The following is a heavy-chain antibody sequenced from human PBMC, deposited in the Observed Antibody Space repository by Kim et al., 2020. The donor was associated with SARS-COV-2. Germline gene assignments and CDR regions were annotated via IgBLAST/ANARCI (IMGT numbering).Heavy chain of an antibody. CDR3: GRGSRVSMVRGVIISL. CDR1: GFTFSGSA. V-gene: IGHV3-23*01. J-gene: IGHJ4*02. Sequence: GRSLRLSCAASGFTFSGSAMTWVRQAPGKGLEWVAAISGSGSTTYYEDSARGRFTISRDNSKNTLYLEVTSLRPEDTAVYFCGRGSRVSMVRGVIISLWGQGTQVTVSS. D-gene: IGHD3-10*01. CDR2: ISGSGSTT.